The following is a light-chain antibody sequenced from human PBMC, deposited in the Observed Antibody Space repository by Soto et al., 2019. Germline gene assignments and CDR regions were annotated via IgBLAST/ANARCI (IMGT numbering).Light chain of an antibody. J-gene: IGKJ1*01. CDR3: QQYRT. CDR1: QSVSSSY. Sequence: EIVLTQSPGTLSLSPGERATLSCRASQSVSSSYLAWYQQKPGQAPRLLIYGASSRATGIPDRFSGSGSGTDFTLTISRLEPEDFAVYYCQQYRTFGQGT. V-gene: IGKV3-20*01. CDR2: GAS.